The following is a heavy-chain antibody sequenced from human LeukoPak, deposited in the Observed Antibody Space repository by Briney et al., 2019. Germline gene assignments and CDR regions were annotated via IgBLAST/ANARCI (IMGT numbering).Heavy chain of an antibody. CDR2: IYYSGST. CDR1: GGSISSCY. D-gene: IGHD3-22*01. J-gene: IGHJ3*02. CDR3: ARLGSYYYDSSGYWKKGAFDI. V-gene: IGHV4-59*08. Sequence: PSETPSLTCTVSGGSISSCYWSWIRQPPGKGLEWIGYIYYSGSTNYNPSLKSRVTISVDTSKNQFSLKLSSVTAADTAVYYCARLGSYYYDSSGYWKKGAFDIWGQGTMVAVSS.